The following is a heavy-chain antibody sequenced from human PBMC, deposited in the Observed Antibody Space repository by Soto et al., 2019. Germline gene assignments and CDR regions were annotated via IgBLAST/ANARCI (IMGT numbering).Heavy chain of an antibody. J-gene: IGHJ6*02. CDR3: ARDHYDILTGPLSNYYYYGMDV. D-gene: IGHD3-9*01. CDR1: GGTFSSYA. Sequence: SVKVSCKASGGTFSSYAISWVRQAPGQGLEWMGGIIPIFGTANYAQKFQGRVTITADESTSTAYMELSSLRSEDTAVYYCARDHYDILTGPLSNYYYYGMDVWGQGTTVTVSS. V-gene: IGHV1-69*13. CDR2: IIPIFGTA.